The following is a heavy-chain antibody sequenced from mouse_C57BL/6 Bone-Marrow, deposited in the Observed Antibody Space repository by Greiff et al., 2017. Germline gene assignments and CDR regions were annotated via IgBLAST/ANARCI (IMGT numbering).Heavy chain of an antibody. V-gene: IGHV14-3*01. CDR3: ARGVVAGGFNFDY. J-gene: IGHJ2*01. CDR2: IDPANGNT. D-gene: IGHD1-1*01. Sequence: LVESVAELVRPGASVKLSCTASGFNIKNTYMHWVKQRPEQGLEWIGRIDPANGNTKYAPKFQGKATITADTSSNTAYLQLSSLTSEDTAIYYCARGVVAGGFNFDYWGQGTTLTVSS. CDR1: GFNIKNTY.